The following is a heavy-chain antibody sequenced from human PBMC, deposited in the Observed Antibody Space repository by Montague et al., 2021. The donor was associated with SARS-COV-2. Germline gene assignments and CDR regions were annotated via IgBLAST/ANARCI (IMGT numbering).Heavy chain of an antibody. CDR2: IYNSGST. CDR3: AGVGRGSSWYEVAFDI. J-gene: IGHJ3*02. D-gene: IGHD6-13*01. V-gene: IGHV4-59*01. Sequence: SETLSLTCTVSGGSISRYSWTWIRQPPGKGLEWIGYIYNSGSTNXSPSLMSRVTISVDTSKNQFSLKLSSVAAADTAVYYCAGVGRGSSWYEVAFDIWGQGTMVTVSS. CDR1: GGSISRYS.